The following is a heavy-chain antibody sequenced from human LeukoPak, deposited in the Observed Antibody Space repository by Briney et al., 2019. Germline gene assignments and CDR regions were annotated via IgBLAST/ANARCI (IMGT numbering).Heavy chain of an antibody. CDR3: AKEHDSSGYLTSPLEY. V-gene: IGHV3-30*18. D-gene: IGHD3-22*01. CDR2: ISYDGSNK. J-gene: IGHJ4*02. Sequence: GGSLRLSCAASGFTFSSYGMHWVRQAPGKGLEWVAVISYDGSNKYYADSVKGRFTISRDNSKNTLYLQMNSLRAEDTAVYYCAKEHDSSGYLTSPLEYWGQGTLVTVSS. CDR1: GFTFSSYG.